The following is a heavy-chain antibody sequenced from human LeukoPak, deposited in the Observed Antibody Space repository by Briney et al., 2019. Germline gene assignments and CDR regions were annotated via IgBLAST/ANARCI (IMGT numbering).Heavy chain of an antibody. V-gene: IGHV3-7*01. CDR3: ARYVGMDV. D-gene: IGHD2-8*01. CDR2: IKQDGNEK. Sequence: GGSLRLSCAASGFTISYYWMSWIRQAPGKGLEWVANIKQDGNEKYYVDSVKGRFTISRDNAKNSLFLQMNGLRAEDTAVYYCARYVGMDVWGQGTTVTVSS. CDR1: GFTISYYW. J-gene: IGHJ6*02.